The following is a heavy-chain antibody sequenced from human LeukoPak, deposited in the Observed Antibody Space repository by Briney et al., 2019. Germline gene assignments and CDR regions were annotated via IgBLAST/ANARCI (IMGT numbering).Heavy chain of an antibody. Sequence: SETLSLTCTVSGGSISSYYWSWIRQPPGKGLEWIGYIYYSGSTNYNPSLKSRVTMSLDTSKNQFSLKLSSVTGADTAVYYCARRGQGGYSSTWYFDYWGQGTLVTVSS. CDR2: IYYSGST. CDR3: ARRGQGGYSSTWYFDY. V-gene: IGHV4-59*08. CDR1: GGSISSYY. J-gene: IGHJ4*02. D-gene: IGHD6-13*01.